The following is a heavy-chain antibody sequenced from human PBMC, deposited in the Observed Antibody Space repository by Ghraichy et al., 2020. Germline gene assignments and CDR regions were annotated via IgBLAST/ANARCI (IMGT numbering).Heavy chain of an antibody. D-gene: IGHD3-9*01. CDR3: ARRILTGQIRQNFDY. CDR2: IYHSGST. Sequence: SETLSLTCAVSGGSISSSNWWSWVRQPPGKGLEWIGEIYHSGSTNYNPSLKSRVTISVDKSKNQFSLKLSSVTAADTAVYYCARRILTGQIRQNFDYWGQGTLVTVSS. CDR1: GGSISSSNW. V-gene: IGHV4-4*02. J-gene: IGHJ4*02.